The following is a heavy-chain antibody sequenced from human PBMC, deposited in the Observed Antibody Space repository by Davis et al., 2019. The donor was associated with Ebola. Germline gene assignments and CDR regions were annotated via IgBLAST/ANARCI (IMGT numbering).Heavy chain of an antibody. CDR1: GGSISSGGYY. D-gene: IGHD4-11*01. CDR3: ARAGWSYSNYPYYDYGMDV. V-gene: IGHV4-31*03. Sequence: SETLSLTCTVSGGSISSGGYYWSWIRQHPGKGLEWIGYIYYSGSTYYNPSPKSRVTISVDTSKNQFSLKLSSVTAADTAVYYCARAGWSYSNYPYYDYGMDVWGQGTTVTVSS. CDR2: IYYSGST. J-gene: IGHJ6*02.